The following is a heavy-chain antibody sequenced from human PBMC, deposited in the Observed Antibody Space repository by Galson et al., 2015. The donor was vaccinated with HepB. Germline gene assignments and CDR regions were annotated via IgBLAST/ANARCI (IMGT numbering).Heavy chain of an antibody. CDR2: ISYDGDKK. CDR3: ASTRRSEAYCGGDCYYDAFGM. D-gene: IGHD2-21*02. V-gene: IGHV3-30*03. Sequence: SLRLSCAASGITLSGYGMHWVRQAPGKGLEWVAVISYDGDKKYYVDSVKGRFTISRDNSKNTLYLQMSSLRAEDTAVYYCASTRRSEAYCGGDCYYDAFGMWGQGTMVTVSS. CDR1: GITLSGYG. J-gene: IGHJ3*02.